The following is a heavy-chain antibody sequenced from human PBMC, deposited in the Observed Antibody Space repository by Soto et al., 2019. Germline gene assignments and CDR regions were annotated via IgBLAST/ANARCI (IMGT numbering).Heavy chain of an antibody. CDR3: ATGVIWTGDFSVDS. V-gene: IGHV1-69*13. J-gene: IGHJ4*02. CDR2: FVAVYRIR. D-gene: IGHD3-9*01. CDR1: GGSFAKSA. Sequence: SVEVSCKASGGSFAKSAINWVRQTPGQGLEWLGGFVAVYRIRNYAQKFQGRLNITATESTGTAYMTLNRLAPADTSVCYCATGVIWTGDFSVDSWGQGTRVTVSS.